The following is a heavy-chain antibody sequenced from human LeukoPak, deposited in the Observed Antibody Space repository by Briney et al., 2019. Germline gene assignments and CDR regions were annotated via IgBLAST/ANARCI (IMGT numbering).Heavy chain of an antibody. J-gene: IGHJ6*03. D-gene: IGHD4-17*01. V-gene: IGHV6-1*01. CDR2: TYYRSKWYN. Sequence: SQTLSLTCAISGDSVSSNSAAWNWIRQSPSRGLEWLGRTYYRSKWYNDYAVSVKSRITINPDTSKNQFSLQLNSVTPEDTAVYYCAREAVTTVTTGFTNYYYYYMDVWGKRTTVTISS. CDR3: AREAVTTVTTGFTNYYYYYMDV. CDR1: GDSVSSNSAA.